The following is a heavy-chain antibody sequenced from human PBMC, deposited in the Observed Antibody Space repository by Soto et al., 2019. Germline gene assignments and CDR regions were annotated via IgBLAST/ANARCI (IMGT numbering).Heavy chain of an antibody. Sequence: GASVKVSCKASGGTFSSYRINWVRQAPGQGLEWVGGIVPIRRTADYAQTFQGRVIITADESARTSYMELRSLRSQDTAVYYCVRDSGAKLSSSWXQGTLVTVSS. V-gene: IGHV1-69*13. J-gene: IGHJ4*02. CDR3: VRDSGAKLSSS. CDR1: GGTFSSYR. D-gene: IGHD6-13*01. CDR2: IVPIRRTA.